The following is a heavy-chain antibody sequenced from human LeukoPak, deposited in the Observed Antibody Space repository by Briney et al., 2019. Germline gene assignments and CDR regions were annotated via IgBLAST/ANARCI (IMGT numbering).Heavy chain of an antibody. J-gene: IGHJ4*02. V-gene: IGHV1-2*02. Sequence: ASVKVSCKASGYTFTGYYMHWVRQAPGQGLEWMGWINPNSGGINYAQKFQGRVTMTRDTSISTAYMGLSRLRSDDTAVYYCALNYYDSSGYPYWGQGTLVTVSS. CDR3: ALNYYDSSGYPY. CDR2: INPNSGGI. D-gene: IGHD3-22*01. CDR1: GYTFTGYY.